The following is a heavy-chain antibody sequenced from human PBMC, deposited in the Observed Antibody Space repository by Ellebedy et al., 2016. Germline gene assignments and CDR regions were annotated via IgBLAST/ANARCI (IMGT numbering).Heavy chain of an antibody. V-gene: IGHV4-59*05. Sequence: SETLSLTCTVSGGSISNYYWSWIRQPPGKGLEWIGSIYYSGSTYYNPSLKSRVTISIDSSKNQFSLKLSSVTAADTAVYFCARRTGYSTSSSYFWGQGTLVTVAS. CDR2: IYYSGST. CDR1: GGSISNYY. D-gene: IGHD5-12*01. J-gene: IGHJ4*02. CDR3: ARRTGYSTSSSYF.